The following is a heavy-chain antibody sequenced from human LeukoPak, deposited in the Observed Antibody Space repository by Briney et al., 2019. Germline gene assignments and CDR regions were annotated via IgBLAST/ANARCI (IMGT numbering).Heavy chain of an antibody. CDR3: VREREGSNSEH. J-gene: IGHJ1*01. D-gene: IGHD1-26*01. Sequence: VRQAPGXGLEWVSTIYSDGNTYYPDSVKGRFTISRDGSKNTLYLQLNSLRTEDTAIYYCVREREGSNSEHWGQGTLVTVSS. CDR2: IYSDGNT. V-gene: IGHV3-53*01.